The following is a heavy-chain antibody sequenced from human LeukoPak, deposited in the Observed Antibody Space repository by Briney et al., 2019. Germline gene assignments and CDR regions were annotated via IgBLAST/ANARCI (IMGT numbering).Heavy chain of an antibody. CDR3: ARAKAAALNWFDP. CDR2: IYTSGYT. V-gene: IGHV4-4*07. CDR1: GGSISGYY. Sequence: KTSETLSLTCTVPGGSISGYYWSWIRQPAGPALAWIGRIYTSGYTNYNPSLKSRVTMSVDTSKNQFSLKLSSVTAADTAMYYCARAKAAALNWFDPWGQGTLVTVSS. D-gene: IGHD6-13*01. J-gene: IGHJ5*02.